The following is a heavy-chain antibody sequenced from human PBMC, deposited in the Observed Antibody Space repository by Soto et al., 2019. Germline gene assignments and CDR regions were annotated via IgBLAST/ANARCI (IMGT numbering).Heavy chain of an antibody. J-gene: IGHJ4*02. CDR3: GRGRDGDY. V-gene: IGHV1-18*01. Sequence: QVPLVQSGAEVTKPGASVKVSCKGSGYAFTTYGITWVRQAPGQGLEWMGWISAHNGNTNYAQKLQGRVTVTRDTSTSTAYMELRSLRSDDTAVYYCGRGRDGDYWGQGALVTVSS. D-gene: IGHD6-6*01. CDR2: ISAHNGNT. CDR1: GYAFTTYG.